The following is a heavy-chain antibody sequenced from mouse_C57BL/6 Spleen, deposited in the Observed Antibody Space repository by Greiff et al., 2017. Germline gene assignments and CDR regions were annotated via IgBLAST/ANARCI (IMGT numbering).Heavy chain of an antibody. D-gene: IGHD2-3*01. V-gene: IGHV1-55*01. CDR2: IYPGSGST. Sequence: VQLQQPGAELVKPGASVKMSCKASGYTFTSYWITWVTQRPGHGLEWIGDIYPGSGSTNYTEKFKSKATLTVDTSSSTAYMQLRSLTSEDSAVYYCARWLLRTSYAMDYWGQGTSVTVSS. J-gene: IGHJ4*01. CDR3: ARWLLRTSYAMDY. CDR1: GYTFTSYW.